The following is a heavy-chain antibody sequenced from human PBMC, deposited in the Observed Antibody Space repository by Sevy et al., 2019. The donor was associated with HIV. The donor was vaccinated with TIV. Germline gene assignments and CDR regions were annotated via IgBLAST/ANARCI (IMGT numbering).Heavy chain of an antibody. D-gene: IGHD3-22*01. Sequence: ASVKVSCKASGYTFTSYYMHWVRQAPGQGLEWLGIINPSGGSTSYAQKFQGRVTMTRDTSTSTVYMELSSLRSEDTAVYYCAASSGYYLLVGYWGQGTLVTVSS. CDR1: GYTFTSYY. CDR2: INPSGGST. V-gene: IGHV1-46*01. CDR3: AASSGYYLLVGY. J-gene: IGHJ4*02.